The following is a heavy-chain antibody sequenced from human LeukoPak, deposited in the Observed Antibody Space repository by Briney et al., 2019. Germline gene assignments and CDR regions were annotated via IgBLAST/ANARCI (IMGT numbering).Heavy chain of an antibody. V-gene: IGHV3-23*01. CDR3: AKGRGYSGYDFFDY. CDR2: ISASGGST. D-gene: IGHD5-12*01. Sequence: GGSLRLSCAASGFTFSSYAMSWVRQAPGKGLEWVSAISASGGSTFYADSVKGRFTIARDNSKNTLYLQMNSLRAEDTALYYCAKGRGYSGYDFFDYWGQGTLVTVSS. CDR1: GFTFSSYA. J-gene: IGHJ4*02.